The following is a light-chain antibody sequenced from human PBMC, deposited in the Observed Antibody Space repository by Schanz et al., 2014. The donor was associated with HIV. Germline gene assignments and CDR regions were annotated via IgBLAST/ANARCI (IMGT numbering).Light chain of an antibody. CDR1: QRLSSSY. Sequence: EIVLTQSPGSLSLSPGGRATLSCGASQRLSSSYLAWYQQKRDQPPRLVIYATSTRAAGIPDRFSGSESGTDFTLTISRVEAEDYAVYYCQQYDSPPWTFGQGTKVEVK. CDR2: ATS. J-gene: IGKJ1*01. V-gene: IGKV3-20*01. CDR3: QQYDSPPWT.